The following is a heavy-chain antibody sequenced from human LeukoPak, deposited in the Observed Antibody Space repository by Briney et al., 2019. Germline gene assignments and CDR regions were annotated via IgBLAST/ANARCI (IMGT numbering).Heavy chain of an antibody. CDR2: ISAYNGNT. Sequence: VASVKVSCKASGYTFTSYGISWVRQAPGQGLEWMGWISAYNGNTNYAQKLQGRVTITADESTSTAYMELSSLRSEDTAVYYCARDDGEGTPYYYYYMDVWGKGTTVTVSS. CDR3: ARDDGEGTPYYYYYMDV. J-gene: IGHJ6*03. D-gene: IGHD3-10*01. CDR1: GYTFTSYG. V-gene: IGHV1-18*01.